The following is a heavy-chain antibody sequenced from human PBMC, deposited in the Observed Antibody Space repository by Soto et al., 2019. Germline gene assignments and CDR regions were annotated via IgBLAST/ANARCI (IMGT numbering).Heavy chain of an antibody. CDR3: ARVGSGRPDY. D-gene: IGHD6-19*01. Sequence: PGGSLRLSCAASGFTFSSYIMNWVRQAPGKGLEWVSSISSSSSYIYYADSVKGRFTISRDNAKNSLYLQMNSLRAEDTAVYYCARVGSGRPDYWGQGTLVTVSS. V-gene: IGHV3-21*01. J-gene: IGHJ4*02. CDR1: GFTFSSYI. CDR2: ISSSSSYI.